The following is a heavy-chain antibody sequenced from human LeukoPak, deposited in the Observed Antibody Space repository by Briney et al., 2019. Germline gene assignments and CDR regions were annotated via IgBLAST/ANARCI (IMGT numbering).Heavy chain of an antibody. J-gene: IGHJ1*01. V-gene: IGHV4-4*07. CDR2: ISTGGST. Sequence: SETLSLTCTVSGASISSSYCTWIRQPAGEGLEWSGSISTGGSTTYNPSFKSRVTMSLDTSKNQFSLNLTSVTAADTAVYYCARDQTYYVSSGYYYVTYFQHWGQGILVTVSS. D-gene: IGHD3-22*01. CDR3: ARDQTYYVSSGYYYVTYFQH. CDR1: GASISSSY.